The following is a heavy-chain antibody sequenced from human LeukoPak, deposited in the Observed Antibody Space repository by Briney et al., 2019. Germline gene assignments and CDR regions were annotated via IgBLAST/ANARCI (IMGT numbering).Heavy chain of an antibody. CDR2: ISPNSGGT. CDR3: ARGSGYYTGWSDP. Sequence: ASVKVSCKASGYTFTGYYMHWVRQAPGQGLEWMGWISPNSGGTKYAQRFQDRVSMTRDTSITTAHMELSRPRSDDTAVYYCARGSGYYTGWSDPWGQGTLVTVSS. J-gene: IGHJ5*02. D-gene: IGHD3-3*01. CDR1: GYTFTGYY. V-gene: IGHV1-2*02.